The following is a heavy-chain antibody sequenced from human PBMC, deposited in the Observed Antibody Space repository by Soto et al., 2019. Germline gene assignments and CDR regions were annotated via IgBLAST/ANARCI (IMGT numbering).Heavy chain of an antibody. CDR1: GFTVSSNY. D-gene: IGHD6-19*01. CDR3: AQWKGPHGFDY. Sequence: LRLSCAASGFTVSSNYMSWVRQAPGKGLEWVSVIYSGGSTYYADSVKGRFTISRDNSKNTLYLQMNSLRAEDMAVYYCAQWKGPHGFDYWGQGTLVTVSS. CDR2: IYSGGST. J-gene: IGHJ4*02. V-gene: IGHV3-66*01.